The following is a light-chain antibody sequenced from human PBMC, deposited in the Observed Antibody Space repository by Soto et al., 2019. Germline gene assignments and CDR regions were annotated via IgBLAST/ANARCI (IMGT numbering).Light chain of an antibody. CDR3: SSYTSGGKYV. Sequence: QSALTQPASVSGSPGQSITISSNGTSSDVAAYNYVSWYQQHPGKAPKLMVYDVSNRPSGVSNRFSGSKSGNTASLTISGLQAEDEADYYCSSYTSGGKYVFGTGTKLTVL. J-gene: IGLJ1*01. CDR1: SSDVAAYNY. V-gene: IGLV2-14*03. CDR2: DVS.